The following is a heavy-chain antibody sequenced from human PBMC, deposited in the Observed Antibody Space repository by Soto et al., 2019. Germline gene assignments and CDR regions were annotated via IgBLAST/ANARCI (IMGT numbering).Heavy chain of an antibody. Sequence: PSETLSLTCTVSGGSISSYYWSWIRKPPGKGLEWIGYIYYSGSTNYNPSLKSRVTISVDTSKNQFSLKLSSVTAADAAVYYCAGSGSSPYYYYYGMDVWGKGTTVTVS. V-gene: IGHV4-59*01. CDR1: GGSISSYY. CDR2: IYYSGST. J-gene: IGHJ6*04. D-gene: IGHD3-10*01. CDR3: AGSGSSPYYYYYGMDV.